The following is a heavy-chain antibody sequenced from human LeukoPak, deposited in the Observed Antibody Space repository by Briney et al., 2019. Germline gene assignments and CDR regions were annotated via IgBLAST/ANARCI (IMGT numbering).Heavy chain of an antibody. V-gene: IGHV4-34*01. Sequence: SETLSLTCAVYGGSFSGYYWSWIRQPPGKGLEWIGEINHSGSTNYNPSLKSRVTISVDTSKNQFSLKLSSVTAADTAVYYCATQGRTTGTTDYWGQGTLVTVSS. CDR3: ATQGRTTGTTDY. CDR2: INHSGST. D-gene: IGHD1-1*01. CDR1: GGSFSGYY. J-gene: IGHJ4*02.